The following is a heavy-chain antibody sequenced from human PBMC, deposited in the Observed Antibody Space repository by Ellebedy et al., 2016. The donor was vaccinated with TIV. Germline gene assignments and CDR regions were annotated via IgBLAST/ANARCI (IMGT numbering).Heavy chain of an antibody. CDR2: IIPIFGTA. Sequence: AASVKVSCKVSGYTLTELSMHWVRQAPGKGLEWMGGIIPIFGTANYAQKFQGRVTITADESTSTAYMELSSLRSEDTAVYYCARDGYSYGSLYYYYGMDVWGQGTTVTVSS. V-gene: IGHV1-69*13. CDR3: ARDGYSYGSLYYYYGMDV. D-gene: IGHD5-18*01. J-gene: IGHJ6*02. CDR1: GYTLTELS.